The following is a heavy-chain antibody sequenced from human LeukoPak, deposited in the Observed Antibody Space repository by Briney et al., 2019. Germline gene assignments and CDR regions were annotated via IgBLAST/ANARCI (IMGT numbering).Heavy chain of an antibody. CDR2: ISAYNGNT. J-gene: IGHJ3*02. CDR3: AKGRGILTPGDAFDI. V-gene: IGHV1-18*01. Sequence: ASVKVSCKASGYTFTSYGISWVRQAPGQGLEWMGWISAYNGNTNYAQKLQGRVAMTTDTSTSTAYMELRSLRSDDTAVYYCAKGRGILTPGDAFDIWGQGTMVTVSS. CDR1: GYTFTSYG. D-gene: IGHD3-10*01.